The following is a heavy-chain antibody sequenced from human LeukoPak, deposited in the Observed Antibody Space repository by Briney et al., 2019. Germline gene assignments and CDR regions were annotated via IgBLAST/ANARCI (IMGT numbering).Heavy chain of an antibody. V-gene: IGHV3-30-3*01. CDR3: ARDPKGSRGVQLERRSYYYGMDV. D-gene: IGHD1-1*01. J-gene: IGHJ6*02. CDR2: ISYDGSNK. Sequence: PGGSLRLSCAASGFTFSSYAMHWVRQAPGKGLEWVAVISYDGSNKYYADSVKGRFTISRDNAKNSLYLQMNSLRAEDTAVYYCARDPKGSRGVQLERRSYYYGMDVWGQGTTVTVSS. CDR1: GFTFSSYA.